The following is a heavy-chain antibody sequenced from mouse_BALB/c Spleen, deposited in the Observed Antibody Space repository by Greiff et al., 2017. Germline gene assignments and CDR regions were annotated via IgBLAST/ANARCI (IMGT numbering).Heavy chain of an antibody. J-gene: IGHJ4*01. V-gene: IGHV2-4-1*01. CDR2: IWSGGST. D-gene: IGHD2-3*01. Sequence: VMLVESGPGLVQPSQSLSITCTVSGFSLTSYGVHWVRQSPGKGLEWLGVIWSGGSTDYNAAFISRLSISKDNSKSQVFFKMNSLQADDTAIYYCARNSPDGYYEMDYWGQGTSVTVSS. CDR1: GFSLTSYG. CDR3: ARNSPDGYYEMDY.